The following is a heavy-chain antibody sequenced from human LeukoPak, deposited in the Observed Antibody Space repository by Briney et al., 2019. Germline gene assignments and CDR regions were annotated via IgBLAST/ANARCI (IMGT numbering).Heavy chain of an antibody. CDR1: GGSFSGYY. J-gene: IGHJ6*02. D-gene: IGHD2-15*01. Sequence: PSETLSLTCAVYGGSFSGYYWSWIRQPPGKGLEWIGEINHSGSTNYNPSLKSRVTISVDTSKNQFSLKLSSVTAADTAVYYCARGIRDIVVVVAATPNSVYYGMDVWGQGTTVTVSS. V-gene: IGHV4-34*01. CDR2: INHSGST. CDR3: ARGIRDIVVVVAATPNSVYYGMDV.